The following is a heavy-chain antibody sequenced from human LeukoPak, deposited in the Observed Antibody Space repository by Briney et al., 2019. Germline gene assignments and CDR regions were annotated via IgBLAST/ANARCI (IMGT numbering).Heavy chain of an antibody. CDR3: ARYGSIVAAGTFDY. CDR2: INSDGSST. CDR1: GFTFSSYW. V-gene: IGHV3-74*01. J-gene: IGHJ4*02. D-gene: IGHD6-13*01. Sequence: GGSLRLSCAASGFTFSSYWMHWVRQAPGKGPVWVSRINSDGSSTSYADSVKGRFTITRDNAKNSLYLQMNSLRAEDTAVYYCARYGSIVAAGTFDYWGQGTLVTVSS.